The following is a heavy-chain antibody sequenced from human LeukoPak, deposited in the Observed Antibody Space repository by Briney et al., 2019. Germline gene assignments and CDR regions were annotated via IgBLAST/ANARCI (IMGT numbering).Heavy chain of an antibody. CDR3: TTGVTMVRGAKTDY. CDR2: IKSKTDGGTT. D-gene: IGHD3-10*01. V-gene: IGHV3-15*01. Sequence: KSGGSLRLSCAASGFSFSRAWLSWVRQAPGKGLEWVGRIKSKTDGGTTDYGAPVKGRFTISRDDSTTTVYLQMNSLKTEDTAVYYCTTGVTMVRGAKTDYWGQGTLVTVSS. CDR1: GFSFSRAW. J-gene: IGHJ4*02.